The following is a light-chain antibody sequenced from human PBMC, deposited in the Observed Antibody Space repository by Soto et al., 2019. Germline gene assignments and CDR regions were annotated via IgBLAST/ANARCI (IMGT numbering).Light chain of an antibody. CDR1: SSDVGGYNY. CDR3: SSYTSRSTYVV. J-gene: IGLJ2*01. V-gene: IGLV2-14*01. CDR2: DVS. Sequence: QSALTQPASVSGSPGQSITISCTGTSSDVGGYNYVSWYQQHPGKAPQLMIYDVSNRPSGVSNRFSGSKSGNTASLTISGLQAEDEADYYCSSYTSRSTYVVFGGGTPLTVL.